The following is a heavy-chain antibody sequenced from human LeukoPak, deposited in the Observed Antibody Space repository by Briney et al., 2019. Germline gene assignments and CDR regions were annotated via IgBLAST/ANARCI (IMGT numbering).Heavy chain of an antibody. CDR1: GYSLTDFS. CDR3: AKSTVVTPPFDY. CDR2: ISGSGGST. J-gene: IGHJ4*02. Sequence: SCKISGYSLTDFSMSWVRQAPGKGLEWVSAISGSGGSTYYADSVKGRFTISRDNSKNTLYLQMNSLRAEDTAVYYCAKSTVVTPPFDYWGQGTLVTVSS. V-gene: IGHV3-23*01. D-gene: IGHD4-23*01.